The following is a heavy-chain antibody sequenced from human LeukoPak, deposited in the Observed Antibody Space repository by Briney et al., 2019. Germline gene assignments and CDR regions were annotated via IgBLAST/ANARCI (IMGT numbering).Heavy chain of an antibody. CDR1: GYRFNVYD. V-gene: IGHV1-18*01. J-gene: IGHJ3*01. CDR2: ISTYTGRA. CDR3: ARADGTNSGTNAFDV. Sequence: ASVKVSCKTSGYRFNVYDILWVRQAPGHGLDYVGWISTYTGRANYAQKFQGRVSMITDTCTSTAYLELTNLTSSDTGLYYCARADGTNSGTNAFDVWGLGTMVTVAS. D-gene: IGHD4-23*01.